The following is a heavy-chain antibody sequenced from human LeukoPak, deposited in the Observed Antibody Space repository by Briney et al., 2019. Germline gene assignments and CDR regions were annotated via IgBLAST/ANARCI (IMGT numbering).Heavy chain of an antibody. Sequence: HGESLKISCKGSGYSFTSYWIGWVRQMPGKGLEWMGIIYPGDSNTRYSPSFQGQVTISADKSISTAYLQWSSLKASDTAMYYCARPLWPVDMATIVAYWGQGTLVTVSS. CDR1: GYSFTSYW. CDR3: ARPLWPVDMATIVAY. CDR2: IYPGDSNT. J-gene: IGHJ4*02. V-gene: IGHV5-51*01. D-gene: IGHD5-24*01.